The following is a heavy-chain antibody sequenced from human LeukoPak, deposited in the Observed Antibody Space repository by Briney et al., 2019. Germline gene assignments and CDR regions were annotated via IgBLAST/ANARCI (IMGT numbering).Heavy chain of an antibody. D-gene: IGHD3-22*01. Sequence: SVTVSFKASGGTFSIYAISWVRQAPGQGLEWMGGIIPVFGTANYAQKFQGRVTITADESTSTAYMELSSLRSEDTAVYYCARERDSSGYWGYYFDYWGQGTLVTVSS. CDR3: ARERDSSGYWGYYFDY. V-gene: IGHV1-69*13. CDR2: IIPVFGTA. J-gene: IGHJ4*02. CDR1: GGTFSIYA.